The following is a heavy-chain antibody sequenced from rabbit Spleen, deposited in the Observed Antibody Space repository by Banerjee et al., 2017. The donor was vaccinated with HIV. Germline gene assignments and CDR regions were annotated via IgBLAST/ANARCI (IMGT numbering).Heavy chain of an antibody. D-gene: IGHD1-1*01. J-gene: IGHJ6*01. Sequence: QSLEESGGALVTPGGTLTLTCTASGFSFSSGYWMCWVRQAPGKGLEWIACIDAGIFGSAWYASWAKGRFTVSKTSSTTVTLQMTSLTAADTATHFCARGGSGIAHFDWGLWGPGTLVTVS. CDR1: GFSFSSGYW. CDR3: ARGGSGIAHFDWGL. CDR2: IDAGIFGSA. V-gene: IGHV1S40*01.